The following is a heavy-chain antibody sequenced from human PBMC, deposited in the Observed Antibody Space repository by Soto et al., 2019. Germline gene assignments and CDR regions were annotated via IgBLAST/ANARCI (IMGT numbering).Heavy chain of an antibody. CDR1: GFTFSSYS. D-gene: IGHD3-10*01. CDR2: ISSSSSTI. J-gene: IGHJ6*02. Sequence: GGSLRLSCAASGFTFSSYSMNWVRQAPGKGLEWVSYISSSSSTIYYADSVKGRFTISRDNAKNSLYLQMNSLRAKDTAVYYCARDRITMVRGVIYYYGMDVWGQGTTVTVSS. V-gene: IGHV3-48*04. CDR3: ARDRITMVRGVIYYYGMDV.